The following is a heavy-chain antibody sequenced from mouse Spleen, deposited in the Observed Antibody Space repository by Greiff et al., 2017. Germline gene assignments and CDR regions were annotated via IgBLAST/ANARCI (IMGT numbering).Heavy chain of an antibody. D-gene: IGHD2-2*01. CDR1: GYSITSGYY. CDR2: ISYDGSN. V-gene: IGHV3-6*01. J-gene: IGHJ4*01. CDR3: ARGGLPHAMDY. Sequence: EVKLVESGPGLVKPSQSLSLTCSVTGYSITSGYYWNWIRQFPGNKLEWMGYISYDGSNNYNPSLKNRISITRDTSKNQFFLKLNSVTTEDTATYYCARGGLPHAMDYWGQGTSVTVSS.